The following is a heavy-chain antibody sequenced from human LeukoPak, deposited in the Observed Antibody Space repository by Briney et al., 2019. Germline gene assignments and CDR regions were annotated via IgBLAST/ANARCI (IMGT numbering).Heavy chain of an antibody. V-gene: IGHV4-59*01. CDR3: ARGSSGWFL. J-gene: IGHJ4*02. D-gene: IGHD6-19*01. CDR2: IYNSGST. Sequence: KASETLSLTCTVSGGSISSYYWNWIRQPPGKGLEWIGYIYNSGSTNYNPSLKSRVTISLDTSKNQFSLKLSSVTAADTAVYYCARGSSGWFLWGQGTLVTVSS. CDR1: GGSISSYY.